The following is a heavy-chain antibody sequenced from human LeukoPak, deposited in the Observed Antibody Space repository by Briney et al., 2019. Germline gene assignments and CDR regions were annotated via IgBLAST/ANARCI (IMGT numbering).Heavy chain of an antibody. J-gene: IGHJ5*02. D-gene: IGHD1-26*01. V-gene: IGHV4-59*08. CDR3: ARQYSGSLSGCLYP. CDR2: IYYSGST. CDR1: GGSNRIFY. Sequence: SETLSLIYAVSGGSNRIFYGLCAPQPPGKGLEWIGYIYYSGSTNYNPSLKSRVTIAVDTSKNQFSLKLSSVTAADTAVYYCARQYSGSLSGCLYPWGRGTLVTVSS.